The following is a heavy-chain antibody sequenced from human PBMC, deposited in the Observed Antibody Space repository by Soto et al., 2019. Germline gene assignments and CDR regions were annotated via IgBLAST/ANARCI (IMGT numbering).Heavy chain of an antibody. J-gene: IGHJ5*01. D-gene: IGHD3-22*01. V-gene: IGHV3-23*01. CDR1: GFTFENCG. CDR3: AKGEALYSSHPWDS. Sequence: EVQLLESGGGLVQPGGSLRRSCAASGFTFENCGMIWVRQAPGKGLEWVAAIIHPDTTNYADSVKGRFTISRDNSKDTLYLQMNGLRVEDTAIYYCAKGEALYSSHPWDSWGHGTLVTVSA. CDR2: IIHPDTT.